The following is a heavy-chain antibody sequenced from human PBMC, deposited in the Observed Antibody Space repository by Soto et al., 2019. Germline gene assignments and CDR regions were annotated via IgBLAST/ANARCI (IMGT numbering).Heavy chain of an antibody. CDR1: GFTFSSYA. V-gene: IGHV3-23*01. CDR2: MSAGGSRT. D-gene: IGHD2-15*01. Sequence: EVQLLESGGGLVQPGGSLRLSCAASGFTFSSYAMSWVRQPPGKGLEWVSGMSAGGSRTYYADSVKGRFTISRDNSKNTLYLQMNSLRAEDTALYYCAKGRRGYCSGGSCYRYPFDYWGQGTLVTVSS. J-gene: IGHJ4*02. CDR3: AKGRRGYCSGGSCYRYPFDY.